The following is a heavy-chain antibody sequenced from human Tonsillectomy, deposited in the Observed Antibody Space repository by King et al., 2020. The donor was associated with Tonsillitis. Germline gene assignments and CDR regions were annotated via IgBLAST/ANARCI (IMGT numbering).Heavy chain of an antibody. CDR2: IKEDRRER. J-gene: IGHJ4*02. CDR3: VRLDRSGYWKD. Sequence: VQLVESGGGLVQPGGSLRLSCAASGFTFSSYWMSWVRQAPGKGLEWVANIKEDRRERYYVDSVKGRFSVSRDNAKNSLYLQMNSLRAEDTAIYYCVRLDRSGYWKDWGQGTLVTVSS. V-gene: IGHV3-7*01. D-gene: IGHD3-22*01. CDR1: GFTFSSYW.